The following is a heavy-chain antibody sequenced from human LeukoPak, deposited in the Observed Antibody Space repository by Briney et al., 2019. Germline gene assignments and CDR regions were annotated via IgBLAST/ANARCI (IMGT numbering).Heavy chain of an antibody. J-gene: IGHJ4*02. CDR2: IWYDGSNK. D-gene: IGHD3-10*01. Sequence: PGGSLRLSCEASGFNFGTFAMHWVRQAPGEGLEWLAIIWYDGSNKHYSDSVKGRFTISRDNSKSSLYLQMSSLRAEDTAVYYCARDLGYSLSGSSDYWGQGTLVTVSS. CDR3: ARDLGYSLSGSSDY. CDR1: GFNFGTFA. V-gene: IGHV3-33*01.